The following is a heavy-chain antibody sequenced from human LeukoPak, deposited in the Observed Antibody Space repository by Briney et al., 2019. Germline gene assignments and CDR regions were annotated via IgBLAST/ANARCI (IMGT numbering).Heavy chain of an antibody. Sequence: SVKVSCKASGGTFSSYAISWVRQAPGQGLEWMGGIIPIFGTANYAQKFQGRVTITADESTSTAYMELSSLRSEDTAVYYCARSPSSSSGNFDYWDQGTLVTVSS. CDR1: GGTFSSYA. CDR2: IIPIFGTA. J-gene: IGHJ4*02. CDR3: ARSPSSSSGNFDY. V-gene: IGHV1-69*01. D-gene: IGHD6-6*01.